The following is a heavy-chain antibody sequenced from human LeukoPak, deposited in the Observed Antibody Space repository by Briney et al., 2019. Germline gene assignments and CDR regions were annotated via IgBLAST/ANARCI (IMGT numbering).Heavy chain of an antibody. CDR3: ARGCSSTSCYDGDFDY. V-gene: IGHV1-18*01. CDR2: ISAYNGNT. CDR1: GYTFTSYG. D-gene: IGHD2-2*01. Sequence: ASVKVSCKASGYTFTSYGISWVRQAPGQGLEWMGWISAYNGNTNYAQKFQGRVTMTRDTSISTAYMELSRLRSDDTAVYYCARGCSSTSCYDGDFDYWGQGTLVTVSS. J-gene: IGHJ4*02.